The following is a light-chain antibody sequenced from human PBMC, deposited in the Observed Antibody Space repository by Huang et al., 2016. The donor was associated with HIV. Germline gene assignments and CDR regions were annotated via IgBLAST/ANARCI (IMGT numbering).Light chain of an antibody. CDR1: ESVGRN. V-gene: IGKV3-15*01. J-gene: IGKJ3*01. CDR2: GAS. CDR3: QQYSDWPIT. Sequence: EIVMTQSPATLSVSPGERVTLSCRASESVGRNLAWYQQKPGQAHRLLVYGASTRATGISARFSGSGSGTEFTLTITSLQSEQFAVYYCQQYSDWPITFGPGTKVDAK.